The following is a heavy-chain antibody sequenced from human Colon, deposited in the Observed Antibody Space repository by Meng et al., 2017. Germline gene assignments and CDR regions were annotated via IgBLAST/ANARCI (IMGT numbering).Heavy chain of an antibody. CDR1: GFTFSNHA. CDR2: SSYHGMRQ. D-gene: IGHD2-2*01. J-gene: IGHJ4*02. Sequence: QVQLVESGGGVVQSGRSLAVSGAASGFTFSNHAMHWVRRAQGKGLEWLTVSSYHGMRQYYADSVKGRFTISRNNSKNTLDLQMNSLRPEDTALYYCARDAGSDLSGRYYFDYWGQGSLVTVSS. CDR3: ARDAGSDLSGRYYFDY. V-gene: IGHV3-30*04.